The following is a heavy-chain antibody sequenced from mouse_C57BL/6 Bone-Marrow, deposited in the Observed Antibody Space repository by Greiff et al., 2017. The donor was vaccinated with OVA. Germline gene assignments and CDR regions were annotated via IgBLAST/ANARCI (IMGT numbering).Heavy chain of an antibody. J-gene: IGHJ1*03. CDR2: ISDGGSYT. Sequence: EVQGVESGRGLVKPGGSLKLSCAASGFTFSSYAMSWVRQTPEKRLEWVATISDGGSYTYYPDNVKGRFTISRDNAKNNLYLQMSHLKSEDTAMYYCAEGYFDVWGTGTTVTVSS. CDR1: GFTFSSYA. V-gene: IGHV5-4*01. CDR3: AEGYFDV.